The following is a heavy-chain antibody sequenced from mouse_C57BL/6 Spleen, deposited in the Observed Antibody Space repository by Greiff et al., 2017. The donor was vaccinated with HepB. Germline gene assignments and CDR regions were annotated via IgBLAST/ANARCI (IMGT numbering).Heavy chain of an antibody. D-gene: IGHD1-1*01. CDR3: VYGSSYSYWYFDV. Sequence: VQPQQPGAELVKPGASVKLSCKASGYTFTSYWMHWVKQRPGRGLEWIGRIDPNSGGTKYNEKFKSKATLTVDKPSSTAYMQLSSLTSEDSAVYYCVYGSSYSYWYFDVWGTGTTVTVSS. J-gene: IGHJ1*03. CDR2: IDPNSGGT. V-gene: IGHV1-72*01. CDR1: GYTFTSYW.